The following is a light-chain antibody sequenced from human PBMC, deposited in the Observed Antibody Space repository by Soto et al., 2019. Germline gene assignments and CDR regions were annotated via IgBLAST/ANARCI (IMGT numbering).Light chain of an antibody. Sequence: DIVMTQSPSTLSASPGERATLTCRASQSVSSNLAWYQQKPGQAPRLLIYGASTRATGIPARFSGSGSGTEFTLTISSRQSEDFAVYYCQQYNNYPSAYTFGQGTKLEIK. V-gene: IGKV3-15*01. CDR2: GAS. J-gene: IGKJ2*01. CDR1: QSVSSN. CDR3: QQYNNYPSAYT.